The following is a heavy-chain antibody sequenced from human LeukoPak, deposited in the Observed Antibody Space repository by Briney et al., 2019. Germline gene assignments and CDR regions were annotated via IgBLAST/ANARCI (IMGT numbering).Heavy chain of an antibody. CDR3: ARVNPISSCFYAY. D-gene: IGHD3-22*01. J-gene: IGHJ4*02. V-gene: IGHV3-11*06. Sequence: KPGGSLRLSCAASGFTFTDYYMSWIRQAPGKGLEWLSYISGSSTNTNYADSVKGRFTISRDNAKNSLYLQMNSLRAADTAIYYCARVNPISSCFYAYWGQGTLVTVSS. CDR1: GFTFTDYY. CDR2: ISGSSTNT.